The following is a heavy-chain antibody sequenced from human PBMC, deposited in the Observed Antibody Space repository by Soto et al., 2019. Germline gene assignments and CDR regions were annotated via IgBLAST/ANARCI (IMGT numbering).Heavy chain of an antibody. CDR2: INPSGGST. Sequence: QVQLVQSGAEVKKPGASVKVSCKASGYTFTSYYMHWVRQAPGQGLEWMGIINPSGGSTSYAHKFQGRVTMPRDTSPSKVYMELSSLRSKDTPVYYCARGAGYYGSGSYYSIDYWGQGTLVTVSS. V-gene: IGHV1-46*03. J-gene: IGHJ4*02. CDR1: GYTFTSYY. D-gene: IGHD3-10*01. CDR3: ARGAGYYGSGSYYSIDY.